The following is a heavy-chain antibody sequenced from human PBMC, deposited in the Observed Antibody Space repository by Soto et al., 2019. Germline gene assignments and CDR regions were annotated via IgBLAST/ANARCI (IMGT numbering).Heavy chain of an antibody. J-gene: IGHJ5*02. CDR2: IYPGDSDT. CDR3: ARLGSSSFHWFDP. D-gene: IGHD6-13*01. V-gene: IGHV5-51*01. Sequence: PGDSLKISCKGLGYSLTGYWIAGVRQMPGKGLEWMGIIYPGDSDTRYSPSFQGQVTISADKSISTAHLQWSSLKASDTAMYYCARLGSSSFHWFDPWGQGTLVTVSS. CDR1: GYSLTGYW.